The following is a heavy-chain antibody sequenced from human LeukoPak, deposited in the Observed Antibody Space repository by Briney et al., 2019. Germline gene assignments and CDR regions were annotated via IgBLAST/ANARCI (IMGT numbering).Heavy chain of an antibody. V-gene: IGHV1-2*02. D-gene: IGHD3-22*01. CDR3: ARRYYYDSGGYSSLDY. J-gene: IGHJ4*02. CDR1: GYTFTDYF. Sequence: ASVKVSCKASGYTFTDYFMHWVREAPGQGLEWMGWINPNSGGTNYAQKFQGRVTMTRDTSISTAYMELSRLTSDDTALYYCARRYYYDSGGYSSLDYWGLGTLVTVSS. CDR2: INPNSGGT.